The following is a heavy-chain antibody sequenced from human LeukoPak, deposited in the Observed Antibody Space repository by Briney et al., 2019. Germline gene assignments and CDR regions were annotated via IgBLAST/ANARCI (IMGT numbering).Heavy chain of an antibody. CDR2: TYYRSKWYS. J-gene: IGHJ3*02. Sequence: SQTLSLTCVISGDSVPSNSAAWNWIRQSPSRGLEWLGRTYYRSKWYSYSAVSVKSRIIINPDTSKNQFSLQLNSVTPEDTAVYYCARKLRGAFDIWGQGTMVTVSS. D-gene: IGHD1-1*01. CDR3: ARKLRGAFDI. CDR1: GDSVPSNSAA. V-gene: IGHV6-1*01.